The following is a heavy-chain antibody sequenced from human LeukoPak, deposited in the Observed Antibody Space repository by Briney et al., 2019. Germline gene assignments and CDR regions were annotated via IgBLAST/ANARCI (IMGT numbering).Heavy chain of an antibody. CDR1: GYTFTSYG. D-gene: IGHD3-10*01. J-gene: IGHJ5*02. CDR2: ISAYNGNT. V-gene: IGHV1-18*01. Sequence: GASVTVSCKASGYTFTSYGISWVRQTPGQGLEWMGWISAYNGNTNYAQKLQGRVTMTTDTSTSTAYMELRSLRSDDTAVYYCARIYVGGSGSYYNFWFDPWGQGTLVTVSS. CDR3: ARIYVGGSGSYYNFWFDP.